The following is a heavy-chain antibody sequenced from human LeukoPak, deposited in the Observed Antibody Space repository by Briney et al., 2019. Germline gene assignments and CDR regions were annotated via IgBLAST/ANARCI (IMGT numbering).Heavy chain of an antibody. Sequence: PGGSLRLSCAASGFTFSSYAMHWVRQAPGKGLEWVAVISYDGVNKYYADSVKGRFTISRDNSKNTLYLQMNSLRTEDTAVDYCARDLSSDYPYYFDYWGQGTLVTVSS. CDR1: GFTFSSYA. CDR2: ISYDGVNK. D-gene: IGHD3-22*01. V-gene: IGHV3-30-3*01. CDR3: ARDLSSDYPYYFDY. J-gene: IGHJ4*02.